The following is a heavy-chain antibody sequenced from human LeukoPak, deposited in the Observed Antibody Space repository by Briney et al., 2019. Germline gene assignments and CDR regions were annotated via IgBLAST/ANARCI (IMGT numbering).Heavy chain of an antibody. D-gene: IGHD5-24*01. CDR3: ARKKKATAYYLDY. J-gene: IGHJ4*02. CDR2: INHSGST. CDR1: GGSFSGYY. Sequence: PSETLSLTCAVYGGSFSGYYWSWIRQPPGKGLEWIGEINHSGSTNYNPSLKSRVTISVDTSKNQFSLKLSSVTAADTAVYYCARKKKATAYYLDYWGQGTLVTVSS. V-gene: IGHV4-34*01.